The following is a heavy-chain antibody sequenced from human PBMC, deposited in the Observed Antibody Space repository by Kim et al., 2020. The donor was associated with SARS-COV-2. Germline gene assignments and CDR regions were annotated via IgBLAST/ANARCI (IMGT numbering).Heavy chain of an antibody. CDR2: VNGGNGNT. Sequence: ASVNVSCKASGYTFTTFALYWVRRAPGQRLEWMGWVNGGNGNTRYSQKFQGRVSITRATSATTAYLELSGLISEDTAVDYCAREAVAGSFDYWGQGTLVTVSS. J-gene: IGHJ4*02. CDR1: GYTFTTFA. CDR3: AREAVAGSFDY. D-gene: IGHD6-19*01. V-gene: IGHV1-3*01.